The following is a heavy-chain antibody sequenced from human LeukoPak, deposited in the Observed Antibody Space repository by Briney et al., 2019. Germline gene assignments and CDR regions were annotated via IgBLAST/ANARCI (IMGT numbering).Heavy chain of an antibody. J-gene: IGHJ3*02. CDR2: ISSSSSYI. V-gene: IGHV3-21*01. Sequence: GGSLRLSCAASGFTFSSYSMNWVRQAPGKGLEWVSSISSSSSYIYYADSVKGRFTISRDNAKNSLYLQMKSLRAEDTAVYYCARGDDVIWRQHQAAFDIWGQGTMVTVSS. CDR1: GFTFSSYS. D-gene: IGHD5-24*01. CDR3: ARGDDVIWRQHQAAFDI.